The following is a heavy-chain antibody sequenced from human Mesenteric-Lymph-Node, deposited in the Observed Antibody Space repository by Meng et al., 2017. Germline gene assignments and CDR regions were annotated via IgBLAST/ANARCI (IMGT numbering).Heavy chain of an antibody. CDR2: ISSSSSYI. Sequence: GESLKISCAASGFTFSSYSMNWVRQAPGKGLEWVSSISSSSSYIYYADSVKGRFTISRDNAKNSLYLQMNSLRAEDTAVYYCARDLVVVPAAISVYYYYGMDVWGQGTTVTVSS. J-gene: IGHJ6*02. D-gene: IGHD2-2*02. CDR1: GFTFSSYS. V-gene: IGHV3-21*01. CDR3: ARDLVVVPAAISVYYYYGMDV.